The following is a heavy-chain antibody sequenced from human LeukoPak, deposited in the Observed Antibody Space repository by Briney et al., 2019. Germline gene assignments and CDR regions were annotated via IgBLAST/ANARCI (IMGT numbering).Heavy chain of an antibody. CDR3: ARHSASRDGYYFDY. CDR2: IHYSGST. V-gene: IGHV4-59*08. D-gene: IGHD5-24*01. CDR1: GGSISSYY. Sequence: TSETLSLTCSVSGGSISSYYWNWIRQPPGKGLEWIGYIHYSGSTNYNPSLKSRVTISVDTSKNQFSLKLSSVTAADTAVYYCARHSASRDGYYFDYWGQGALVTVSS. J-gene: IGHJ4*02.